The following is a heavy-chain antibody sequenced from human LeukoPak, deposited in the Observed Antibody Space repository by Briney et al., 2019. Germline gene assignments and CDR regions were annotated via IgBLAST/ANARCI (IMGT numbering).Heavy chain of an antibody. D-gene: IGHD3-10*01. CDR1: GYTFNDRN. Sequence: ASVKVSCKASGYTFNDRNVHWVRQAPGQGLEWMGFISPKSGGTTCARKFQGRVTMTTDTSINTAYMDLSSLRSDDTAVYYCARGSGGWFDPWGQGMLVIVS. J-gene: IGHJ5*02. CDR3: ARGSGGWFDP. V-gene: IGHV1-2*02. CDR2: ISPKSGGT.